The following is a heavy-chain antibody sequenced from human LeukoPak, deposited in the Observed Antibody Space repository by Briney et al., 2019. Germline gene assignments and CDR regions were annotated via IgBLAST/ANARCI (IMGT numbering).Heavy chain of an antibody. Sequence: ASVKVSCKVSGYTLTELSMHWVRQAPGKGLEWMGGFDPEDGETIYAQKFQGRVTITEDTSTDTAYMELSSLRSEDTAVYYCATAHQGYSGYDWYYFDYWGQGTLVTVSS. J-gene: IGHJ4*02. V-gene: IGHV1-24*01. CDR3: ATAHQGYSGYDWYYFDY. CDR1: GYTLTELS. CDR2: FDPEDGET. D-gene: IGHD5-12*01.